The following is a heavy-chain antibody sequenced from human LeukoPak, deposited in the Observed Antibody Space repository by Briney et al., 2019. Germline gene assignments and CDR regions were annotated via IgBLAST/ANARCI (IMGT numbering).Heavy chain of an antibody. V-gene: IGHV4-38-2*01. CDR1: GYSISSGYY. J-gene: IGHJ3*02. D-gene: IGHD1-26*01. CDR3: ARGSSGSYRWFYAFDI. CDR2: IYHSGST. Sequence: PSETLSLTCAVSGYSISSGYYWGWIRQPPGKGLEWIGSIYHSGSTYYNPSLKSRVTISVDTSKNQFPLKLSSVTAADTAVYYCARGSSGSYRWFYAFDIWGQGTMVTVSS.